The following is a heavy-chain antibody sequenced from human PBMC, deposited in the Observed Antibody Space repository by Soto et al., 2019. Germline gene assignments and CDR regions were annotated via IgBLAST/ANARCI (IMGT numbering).Heavy chain of an antibody. CDR3: ARDGDRATHWFDP. CDR1: GGSISSYY. CDR2: IYYSGST. V-gene: IGHV4-59*01. Sequence: SETLSLTCTVSGGSISSYYWSWIRQPPGKGLEWIGYIYYSGSTNYNPSLKSRVTISVDTSKNQFSLKLSSVTAADTAVYYCARDGDRATHWFDPWGQGTLVTVSS. J-gene: IGHJ5*02. D-gene: IGHD2-15*01.